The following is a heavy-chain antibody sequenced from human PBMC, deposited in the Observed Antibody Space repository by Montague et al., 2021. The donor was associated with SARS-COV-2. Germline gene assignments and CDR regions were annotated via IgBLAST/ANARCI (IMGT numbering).Heavy chain of an antibody. J-gene: IGHJ4*02. Sequence: LSLTCAVSGGSFSGFYWSWVRQAPGKGLEWVAVISYDGSNKYYADSVRGRFTISRDNSKNTLYLQMNSLRAEDTAVYYCARPYSGSYYGYFDYWGQGTLVTVSS. CDR2: ISYDGSNK. CDR3: ARPYSGSYYGYFDY. V-gene: IGHV3-30*19. CDR1: GGSFSGFY. D-gene: IGHD1-26*01.